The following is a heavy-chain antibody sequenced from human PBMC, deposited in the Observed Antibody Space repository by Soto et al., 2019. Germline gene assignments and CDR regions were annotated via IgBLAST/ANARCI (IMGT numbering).Heavy chain of an antibody. V-gene: IGHV3-15*01. CDR3: TDGVVAATGYYYYYGMDV. Sequence: EGSLRLSCAASGFTFSNAWMSWVRQAPGKGLEWVGRIKSKTDGGTTDYAAPVKGRFTISRDDSKNTLYLQMNSLKTEDTAVYYCTDGVVAATGYYYYYGMDVWGQGTTVTVSS. CDR1: GFTFSNAW. CDR2: IKSKTDGGTT. J-gene: IGHJ6*02. D-gene: IGHD2-15*01.